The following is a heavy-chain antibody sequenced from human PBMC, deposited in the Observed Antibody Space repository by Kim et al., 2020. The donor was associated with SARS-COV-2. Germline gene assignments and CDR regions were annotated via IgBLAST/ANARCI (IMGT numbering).Heavy chain of an antibody. D-gene: IGHD6-19*01. V-gene: IGHV1-24*01. J-gene: IGHJ4*02. Sequence: AQKFQGRVTMTEDTSTDTAYMELSSLRSEDTAVYYCATVARSGWPYYFDYWGQGTQVTVSS. CDR3: ATVARSGWPYYFDY.